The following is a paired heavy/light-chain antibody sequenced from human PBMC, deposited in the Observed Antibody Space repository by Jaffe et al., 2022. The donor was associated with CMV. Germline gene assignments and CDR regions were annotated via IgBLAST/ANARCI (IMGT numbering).Light chain of an antibody. J-gene: IGKJ5*01. CDR2: DAS. CDR3: QQHENFPVT. Sequence: DIQLTQSPPSLSASVGDGVTITCQASQDISNYLNWYQQKPGKAPKLLIYDASNLETGVPSRFSGSGSGTDFTFTISSLQPEDIATYHCQQHENFPVTFGQGTRLEIK. V-gene: IGKV1-33*01. CDR1: QDISNY.
Heavy chain of an antibody. CDR3: VRHKAIGARGID. J-gene: IGHJ4*02. Sequence: QLQLQESGPGLVKPSETLSLTCTVSGGSITTSTYYWGWIRQPPGKGLEWIGTIYYNGATYHNPSLKNRVTMSVDTSKNQFSLNLTSVIAADTAVYYCVRHKAIGARGIDWGQGTLVTVSS. V-gene: IGHV4-39*01. CDR2: IYYNGAT. CDR1: GGSITTSTYY. D-gene: IGHD1-26*01.